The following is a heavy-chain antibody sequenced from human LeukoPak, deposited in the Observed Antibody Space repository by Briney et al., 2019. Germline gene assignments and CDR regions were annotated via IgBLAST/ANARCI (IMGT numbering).Heavy chain of an antibody. CDR2: MNSNSGDT. V-gene: IGHV1-8*01. CDR3: ARGVATTNLPQYYYYMDV. D-gene: IGHD5-12*01. CDR1: GYTFTSYN. J-gene: IGHJ6*03. Sequence: ASVKVSCKASGYTFTSYNINWVRQATGQGPEWMGWMNSNSGDTGYAQKFQGRVTMTRNTAISTAYMELSSLRSDDTAVYYCARGVATTNLPQYYYYMDVWGKGTTVTVSS.